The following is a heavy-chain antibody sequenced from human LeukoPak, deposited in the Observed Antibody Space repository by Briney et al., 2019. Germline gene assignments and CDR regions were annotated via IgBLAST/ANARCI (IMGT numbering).Heavy chain of an antibody. CDR3: AKDSSSRYYYYGMDV. D-gene: IGHD6-6*01. CDR1: GFTFSSYA. J-gene: IGHJ6*02. CDR2: ISGSSGST. Sequence: PGGSLRLSCAASGFTFSSYAMSWVRQAPGKGLEWVSAISGSSGSTYYADSVKGRFTISRDNSKNTLYLQMNSLRAEDTAVYYCAKDSSSRYYYYGMDVWGQGTTVTVSS. V-gene: IGHV3-23*01.